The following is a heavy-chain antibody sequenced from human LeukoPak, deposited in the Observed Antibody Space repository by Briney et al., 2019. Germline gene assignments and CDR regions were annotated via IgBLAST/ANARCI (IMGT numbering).Heavy chain of an antibody. V-gene: IGHV4-34*01. D-gene: IGHD6-6*01. CDR2: INHSGST. CDR1: GFTFSTYT. CDR3: AREKQLVSDY. Sequence: GSLRLSCAASGFTFSTYTMNWVRQPPGKGLEWIGEINHSGSTNYNPSLKSRVTISVDTSKNQFSLKLSSVTAADTAVYYCAREKQLVSDYWGQGTLVTVSS. J-gene: IGHJ4*02.